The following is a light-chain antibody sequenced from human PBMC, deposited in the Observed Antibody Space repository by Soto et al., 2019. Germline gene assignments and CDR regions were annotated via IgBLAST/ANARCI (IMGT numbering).Light chain of an antibody. CDR2: GAS. J-gene: IGKJ4*01. CDR3: LQHNSYPLT. CDR1: ESISTW. Sequence: DIQMTQSPSTLSASVGDRVTITCRGSESISTWLAWYQQKPGKSPKLLIYGASNLERGVPSRFSGSGSGTEFTLTISSLQPDDFSTYYCLQHNSYPLTFGGGTKVEIK. V-gene: IGKV1-5*01.